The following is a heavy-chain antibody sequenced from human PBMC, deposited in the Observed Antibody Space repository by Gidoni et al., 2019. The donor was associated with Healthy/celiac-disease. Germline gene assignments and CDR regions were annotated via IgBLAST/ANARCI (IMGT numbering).Heavy chain of an antibody. CDR2: ISSSGSTI. J-gene: IGHJ3*02. CDR1: GFTLSSYE. Sequence: EVQLVESGGGLVQPGGSLRLSCAASGFTLSSYELNWVRQAPGKGLEWVSYISSSGSTIYYADSVKGRFTISRDNAKNSLYLQMNSLRAEDTAVYYCARGLLGYCSSTSCYGGAFDIWGQGTMVTVSS. CDR3: ARGLLGYCSSTSCYGGAFDI. V-gene: IGHV3-48*03. D-gene: IGHD2-2*01.